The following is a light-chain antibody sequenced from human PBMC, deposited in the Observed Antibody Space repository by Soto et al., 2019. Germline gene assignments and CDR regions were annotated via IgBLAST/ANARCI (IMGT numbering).Light chain of an antibody. Sequence: DIQMTQSPSTLSASVGDRVTITCRASQSIRSWLAWYQQKPGKAPTLLIYKASSLESGVPSRIIGSGSVTEFTLTISSLQPDDFATYYCQQYNSYPLSFGGGTKVEIK. J-gene: IGKJ4*01. V-gene: IGKV1-5*03. CDR1: QSIRSW. CDR3: QQYNSYPLS. CDR2: KAS.